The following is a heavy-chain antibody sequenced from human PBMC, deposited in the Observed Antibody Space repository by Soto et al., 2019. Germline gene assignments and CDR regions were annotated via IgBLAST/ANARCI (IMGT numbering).Heavy chain of an antibody. V-gene: IGHV1-69*01. D-gene: IGHD6-13*01. J-gene: IGHJ5*02. Sequence: QVQLVQSGAEVKKTGSSVKVSCKASGGTFSSYAISWVRQAPGQGLEWMGGIIPIFGTANFAQKFQGRVTITADESTSTADMELSSLRSEDTAVYYCARGVGGLAAAGIYWFDPWGQGTLVTVSS. CDR3: ARGVGGLAAAGIYWFDP. CDR1: GGTFSSYA. CDR2: IIPIFGTA.